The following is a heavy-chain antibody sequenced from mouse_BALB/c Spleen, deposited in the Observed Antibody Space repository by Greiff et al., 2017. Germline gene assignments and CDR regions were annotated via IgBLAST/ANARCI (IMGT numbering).Heavy chain of an antibody. D-gene: IGHD2-14*01. CDR1: GFTFNTYA. CDR2: IRSKSNNYAT. V-gene: IGHV10-1*02. CDR3: VRHEAYYRYDGGYYYAMDY. Sequence: DVQLQVSGGGLVQPKGSLKLSCAASGFTFNTYAMNWVRQAPGKGLEWVARIRSKSNNYATYYADSVKDRFTISRDDSQSMLYLQMNNLKTEDTAMYYCVRHEAYYRYDGGYYYAMDYWGQGTSVTVSS. J-gene: IGHJ4*01.